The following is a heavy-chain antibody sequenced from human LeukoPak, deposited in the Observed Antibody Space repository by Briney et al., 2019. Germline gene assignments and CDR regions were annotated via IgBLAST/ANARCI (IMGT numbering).Heavy chain of an antibody. V-gene: IGHV4-34*01. J-gene: IGHJ3*02. D-gene: IGHD6-6*01. CDR2: INHSGST. CDR3: ARCPYSNSSGVRAFDI. CDR1: GGSFSGYY. Sequence: PSETLSHTCAVYGGSFSGYYWSWIRQPPGKGLEWIGEINHSGSTNYNPSLKSRVTISVDTSKNQFSLKLSSVTAADTAVYYCARCPYSNSSGVRAFDIWGQGTMVTVSS.